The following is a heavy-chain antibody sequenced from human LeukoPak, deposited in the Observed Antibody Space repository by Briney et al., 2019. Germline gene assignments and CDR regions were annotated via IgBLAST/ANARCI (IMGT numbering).Heavy chain of an antibody. CDR1: GFTFSSYG. CDR2: ISYDGSNK. J-gene: IGHJ4*02. D-gene: IGHD3-22*01. Sequence: GGSLRLFCAASGFTFSSYGMHWVRQAPGKGLEWVAVISYDGSNKYYADSVKGRFTISRDNSKNTLYLQMNSLRAEDTAVYYCAKDGTYDSSGYFSYFDYWGQGTLVTVSS. CDR3: AKDGTYDSSGYFSYFDY. V-gene: IGHV3-30*18.